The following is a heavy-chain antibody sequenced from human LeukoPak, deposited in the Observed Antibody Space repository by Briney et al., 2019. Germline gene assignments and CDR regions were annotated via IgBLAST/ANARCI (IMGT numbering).Heavy chain of an antibody. Sequence: SEALSLTCTVSGGSISSYYLSWVRQPPGKGLEWIGYIYYSGSTNYNPYFENRVTISVDTSKNQFSLKLSSVTAADTAVYYCARAGGSWFPTIDYWGQGTLVTVSS. CDR1: GGSISSYY. J-gene: IGHJ4*02. CDR2: IYYSGST. V-gene: IGHV4-59*01. D-gene: IGHD6-13*01. CDR3: ARAGGSWFPTIDY.